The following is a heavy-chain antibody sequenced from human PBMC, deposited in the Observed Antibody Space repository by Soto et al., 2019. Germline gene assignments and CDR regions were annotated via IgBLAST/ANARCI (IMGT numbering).Heavy chain of an antibody. D-gene: IGHD3-3*01. Sequence: SETLSLTCAVSGGSINSYYWSWIRQPPGKGLEWIGYIYYSGSTNYNPSLKSRVTISVDTSKNQFSLKLSSVTAADTAVYYCARGLSGRYDFWSGYSDYYYYYMDVWGKGTTVTVSS. CDR3: ARGLSGRYDFWSGYSDYYYYYMDV. V-gene: IGHV4-59*08. J-gene: IGHJ6*03. CDR1: GGSINSYY. CDR2: IYYSGST.